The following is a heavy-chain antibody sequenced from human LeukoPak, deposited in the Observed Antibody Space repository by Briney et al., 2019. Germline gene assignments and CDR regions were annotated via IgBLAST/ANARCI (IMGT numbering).Heavy chain of an antibody. D-gene: IGHD5-18*01. J-gene: IGHJ4*02. CDR1: GFTLSSYG. CDR3: AKANTAMATRARYFDY. V-gene: IGHV3-30*18. Sequence: TGGSLRLSCAASGFTLSSYGMHWVRHAPGKGLELVAVISYDGSNKYYADSVKGRFTISRDNSKKTLYLQMSSLRAEDTAVYYCAKANTAMATRARYFDYWGQGTLVTVSS. CDR2: ISYDGSNK.